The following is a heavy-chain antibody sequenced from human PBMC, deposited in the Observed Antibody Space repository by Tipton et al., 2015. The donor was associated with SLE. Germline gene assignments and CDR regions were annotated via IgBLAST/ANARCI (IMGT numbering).Heavy chain of an antibody. V-gene: IGHV3-23*03. CDR2: IYSAGST. J-gene: IGHJ4*02. CDR3: AKDTDFDY. Sequence: SLRLSCAASGFSFTSYAMNWVRQAPGKGLEWVSLIYSAGSTSYADSVKGLFTVSRDTSKNTLYLQMNSLRAEDTAVYYCAKDTDFDYCGQGSLVTLS. CDR1: GFSFTSYA.